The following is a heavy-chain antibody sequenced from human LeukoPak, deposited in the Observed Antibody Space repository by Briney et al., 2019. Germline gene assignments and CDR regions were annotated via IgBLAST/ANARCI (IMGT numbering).Heavy chain of an antibody. J-gene: IGHJ4*02. CDR2: IYYSGST. Sequence: PSETLSLTCTVSGGSISSYYWSWLRQPPGKGLEWIGYIYYSGSTNYNPSLKSRVTISVDTSKNQFSLKLSSVTAADTAVYYCARGRIYYDSSAYGYWGQGTLVTVSS. CDR3: ARGRIYYDSSAYGY. CDR1: GGSISSYY. D-gene: IGHD3-22*01. V-gene: IGHV4-59*01.